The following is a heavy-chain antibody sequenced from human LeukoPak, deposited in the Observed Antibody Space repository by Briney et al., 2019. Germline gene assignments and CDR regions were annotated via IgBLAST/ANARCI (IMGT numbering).Heavy chain of an antibody. CDR3: ARGRYYYDSPGAFDI. Sequence: KPSETLSLTCTVSGDSISGYYWSWIRQPPGKGLEWIGNIYYSGSTNYNPSLKSRVTISVDTSKNQFSLKLSSVTAADTAVYYCARGRYYYDSPGAFDIWGQGTMVTVSS. J-gene: IGHJ3*02. CDR2: IYYSGST. V-gene: IGHV4-59*01. D-gene: IGHD3-22*01. CDR1: GDSISGYY.